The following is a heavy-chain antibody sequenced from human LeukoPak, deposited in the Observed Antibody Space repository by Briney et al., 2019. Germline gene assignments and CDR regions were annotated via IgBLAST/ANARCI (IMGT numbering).Heavy chain of an antibody. CDR3: ARGPELERFDY. CDR1: GGTFSSYA. V-gene: IGHV1-69*05. CDR2: IIPIFGTA. J-gene: IGHJ4*02. D-gene: IGHD1-1*01. Sequence: PVKVSCKTSGGTFSSYAISWVRQAPGQGLEWMGGIIPIFGTANYAQKFQGRVTITTDESTSTAYMELSSLRSEDTAVYYCARGPELERFDYWGQGTLVTVSS.